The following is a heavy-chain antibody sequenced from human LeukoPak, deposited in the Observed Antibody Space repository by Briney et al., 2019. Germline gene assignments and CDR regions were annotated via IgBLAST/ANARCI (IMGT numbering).Heavy chain of an antibody. CDR2: ISSSGSTI. Sequence: AGGSLRLSXAASGFTFSSYEMNWVRQAPGKGLEWVSYISSSGSTIYYADSVKGRFTISRDNAKNSLYLQMNSLRAEDTAVYYCARGAYYYDSSGYSGGVFDYWGQGTLVTVSS. CDR3: ARGAYYYDSSGYSGGVFDY. J-gene: IGHJ4*02. V-gene: IGHV3-48*03. D-gene: IGHD3-22*01. CDR1: GFTFSSYE.